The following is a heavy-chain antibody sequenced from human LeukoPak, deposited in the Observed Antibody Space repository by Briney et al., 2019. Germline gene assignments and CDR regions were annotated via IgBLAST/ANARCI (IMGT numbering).Heavy chain of an antibody. D-gene: IGHD5-18*01. CDR2: IWYDGSNK. CDR1: GFIFSNYG. CDR3: ARVDGAMGSLDY. V-gene: IGHV3-33*01. Sequence: GGSLRLSCAVSGFIFSNYGMYWVRHAPGKGVEGLAVIWYDGSNKYYADSVKGRFTISRDNSKNTVYLQMNSLRAEGTAVYYCARVDGAMGSLDYWGQGMLVTVSS. J-gene: IGHJ4*02.